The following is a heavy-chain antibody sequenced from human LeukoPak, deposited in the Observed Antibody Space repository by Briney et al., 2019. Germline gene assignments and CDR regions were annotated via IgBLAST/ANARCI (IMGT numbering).Heavy chain of an antibody. D-gene: IGHD3-10*01. Sequence: PGGSLRLSCAASGFTFSSYAMSWVRQAPGKGLEWVSAISGSGGSTYYAGSVKGRFTISRDNSKNTLYLQMNSLRAEDTAVYYCAKDMYPYGSGSYPQFDYWGQGTLVTVSS. J-gene: IGHJ4*02. CDR2: ISGSGGST. CDR1: GFTFSSYA. V-gene: IGHV3-23*01. CDR3: AKDMYPYGSGSYPQFDY.